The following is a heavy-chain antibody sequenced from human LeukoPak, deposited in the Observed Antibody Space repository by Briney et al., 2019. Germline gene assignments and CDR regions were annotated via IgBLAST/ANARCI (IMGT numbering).Heavy chain of an antibody. CDR1: GFTFRTYG. Sequence: GGSLRLSCAASGFTFRTYGMHWVRQGPGKGLEWVSAISGSGGGTYYADSVKGRFTISRDNSKNTLYLQMNSLRAEDTAVYYCAKDRPPYCGGDCYYFDYWGQGTLVTVSS. CDR2: ISGSGGGT. CDR3: AKDRPPYCGGDCYYFDY. V-gene: IGHV3-23*01. D-gene: IGHD2-21*02. J-gene: IGHJ4*02.